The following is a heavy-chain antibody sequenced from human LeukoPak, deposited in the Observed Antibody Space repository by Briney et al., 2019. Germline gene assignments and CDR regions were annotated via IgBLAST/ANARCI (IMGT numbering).Heavy chain of an antibody. CDR1: GFTFSSYW. Sequence: GGPLRLSCAASGFTFSSYWMHWVRQSPGKELVWVSRINSDGSSTNYADSVKGRFTISRDNAKNTLYLQMTSLRAEDTAVYYCRYYDSSGSQTDYWGQGTLVTVSS. CDR3: RYYDSSGSQTDY. D-gene: IGHD3-22*01. J-gene: IGHJ4*02. V-gene: IGHV3-74*01. CDR2: INSDGSST.